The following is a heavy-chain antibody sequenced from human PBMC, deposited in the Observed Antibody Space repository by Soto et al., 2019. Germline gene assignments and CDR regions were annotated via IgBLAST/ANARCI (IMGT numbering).Heavy chain of an antibody. D-gene: IGHD1-1*01. CDR3: ACGNWNYFDY. V-gene: IGHV3-53*01. CDR2: SYSGGST. J-gene: IGHJ4*02. CDR1: GFTVSSNN. Sequence: GGTLRLSCAASGFTVSSNNMNWVRKAPGQGQEWVSVSYSGGSTYSADTVKRRFTISRDNSKTTLYPQMNSLRVEDTAVYYCACGNWNYFDYWGQGTLVTVSS.